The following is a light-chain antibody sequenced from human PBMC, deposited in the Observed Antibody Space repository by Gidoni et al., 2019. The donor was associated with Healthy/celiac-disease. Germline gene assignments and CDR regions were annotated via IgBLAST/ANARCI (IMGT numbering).Light chain of an antibody. J-gene: IGLJ2*01. CDR2: DDS. Sequence: SYVLPQPPSVSVAPGQPARITCRGNNIGSKSVHWHQQKPGKAPVLVVYDDSDRPSGIPERLSGSNSGNTATLTISRVEAGDEADYYCQVWDSSSDVVFGGGTKLTVL. V-gene: IGLV3-21*02. CDR3: QVWDSSSDVV. CDR1: NIGSKS.